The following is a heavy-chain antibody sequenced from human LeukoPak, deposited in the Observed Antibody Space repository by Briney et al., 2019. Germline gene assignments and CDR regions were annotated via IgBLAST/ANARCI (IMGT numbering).Heavy chain of an antibody. V-gene: IGHV4-59*01. CDR1: GGSISRYY. CDR3: ARDAYVLEWLYRPRAFDI. D-gene: IGHD3-3*01. CDR2: IYYSGST. Sequence: PSETLSLTCTVSGGSISRYYWSWIRQPPGKGLEWIGYIYYSGSTNYNPSLKSRVTISVDTSKNQFPLKLSSVTAADTAVYYCARDAYVLEWLYRPRAFDIWGRGTMVTVSS. J-gene: IGHJ3*02.